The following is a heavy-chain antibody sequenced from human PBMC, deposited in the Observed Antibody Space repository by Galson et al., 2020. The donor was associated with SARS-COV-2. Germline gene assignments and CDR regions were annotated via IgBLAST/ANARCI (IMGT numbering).Heavy chain of an antibody. CDR1: GFTFNNYA. V-gene: IGHV3-23*01. J-gene: IGHJ4*02. D-gene: IGHD2-15*01. CDR2: ISGRAGST. CDR3: AKGRDCRGGSCYGTSGDH. Sequence: GGSLRLSCAASGFTFNNYAMSWVRQAPGKGLEWVSGISGRAGSTFYADSVKGRFTISRDNSKNTLYLQMNSLRAEDTAIYYCAKGRDCRGGSCYGTSGDHWGQGTLVTVSS.